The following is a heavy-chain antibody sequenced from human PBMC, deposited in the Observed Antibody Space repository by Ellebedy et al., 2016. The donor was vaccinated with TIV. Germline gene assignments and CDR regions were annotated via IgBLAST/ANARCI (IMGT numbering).Heavy chain of an antibody. D-gene: IGHD3-22*01. CDR1: GSTFSTYG. J-gene: IGHJ4*02. Sequence: PGGSLRLSCTASGSTFSTYGIHWVRQAPGKGLEWVAVLSYAGNTKYYAESVKGRFTISSDNSKNTVYLDMNSLTPDDTAVYYFAKGRGGGTDSSSPRYYFDYWGLGTLVTVSS. CDR2: LSYAGNTK. V-gene: IGHV3-30*18. CDR3: AKGRGGGTDSSSPRYYFDY.